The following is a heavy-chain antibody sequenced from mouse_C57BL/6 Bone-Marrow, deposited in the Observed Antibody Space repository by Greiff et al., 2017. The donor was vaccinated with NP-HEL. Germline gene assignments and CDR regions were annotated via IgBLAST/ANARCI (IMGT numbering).Heavy chain of an antibody. Sequence: EVQGVESGGDLVKPGGSLKLSCAASGFTFSSYGMSWVRQTPDKRLEWVATISSGGSYTYYPDSVQGRFTISRDNAKNTLYLQMSSLKSEDTAMYYCARHGGYAMDYWGQGTSVTVSS. CDR2: ISSGGSYT. CDR1: GFTFSSYG. V-gene: IGHV5-6*01. J-gene: IGHJ4*01. CDR3: ARHGGYAMDY.